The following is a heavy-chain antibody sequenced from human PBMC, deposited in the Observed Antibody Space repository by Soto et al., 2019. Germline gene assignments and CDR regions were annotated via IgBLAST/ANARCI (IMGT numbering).Heavy chain of an antibody. CDR3: AKVFYYYDSSGYYYFDY. CDR1: GFTFSSYA. D-gene: IGHD3-22*01. CDR2: ISGSGSTI. V-gene: IGHV3-23*01. Sequence: PGGSLRLSCAASGFTFSSYAVSWVRQAPGKGPEWISSISGSGSTIYYADSVKGRFTISRDNSKNTLYLQMSSLRAEETAVYYCAKVFYYYDSSGYYYFDYWGQGTLVTVSS. J-gene: IGHJ4*02.